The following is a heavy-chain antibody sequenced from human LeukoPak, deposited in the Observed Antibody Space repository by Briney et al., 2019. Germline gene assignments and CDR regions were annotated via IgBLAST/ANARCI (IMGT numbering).Heavy chain of an antibody. Sequence: TSETLSLTCTVSGGSISSYYWSWIRQPPGRGLEWIGYIYYSGSTNYNPSLKSRVTISVDTSKNQFSLKLSSVTAADTAVYYCARSLARVDYWGQGTLVTVSS. V-gene: IGHV4-59*01. CDR1: GGSISSYY. J-gene: IGHJ4*02. CDR3: ARSLARVDY. D-gene: IGHD5-12*01. CDR2: IYYSGST.